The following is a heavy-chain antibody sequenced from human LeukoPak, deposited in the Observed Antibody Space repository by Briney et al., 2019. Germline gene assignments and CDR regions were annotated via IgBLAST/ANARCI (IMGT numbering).Heavy chain of an antibody. J-gene: IGHJ4*02. V-gene: IGHV4-59*01. Sequence: SETLSLTCTVSGGSISSYYWSWIRQPPGKGLEWIGYIYYSGSTNSNPSLKSRVTISVDTSKNQFSLKLSSVTAADTAVYYCAREDHYYDSSGYYDYWGQGTLVTVSS. CDR3: AREDHYYDSSGYYDY. D-gene: IGHD3-22*01. CDR1: GGSISSYY. CDR2: IYYSGST.